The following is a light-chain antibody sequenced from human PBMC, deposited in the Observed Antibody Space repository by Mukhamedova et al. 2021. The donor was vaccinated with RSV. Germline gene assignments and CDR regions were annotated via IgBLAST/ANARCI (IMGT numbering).Light chain of an antibody. V-gene: IGKV1-39*01. CDR3: QRSYRTPYT. CDR1: ISSF. CDR2: VAS. J-gene: IGKJ2*01. Sequence: ISSFLNWYQQKPGKAPKLLIYVASSLQSGVPSRFSGSGSGTDFALTISSLQSEDFATYYCQRSYRTPYTFGQGTKLEIK.